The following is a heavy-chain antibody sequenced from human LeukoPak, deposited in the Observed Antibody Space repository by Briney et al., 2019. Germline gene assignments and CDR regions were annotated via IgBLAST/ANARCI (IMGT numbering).Heavy chain of an antibody. J-gene: IGHJ4*02. V-gene: IGHV1-8*01. CDR1: GYTFTSYD. CDR2: MNPSSGNT. Sequence: PAASVKVSCKASGYTFTSYDINWVRQATGQGLEWMGWMNPSSGNTGYAQKFQGRVTMTRNTSISTAYMELSSLRFEDTAVYYCARGDYYDSSGYFHWGQGTLVTVSS. D-gene: IGHD3-22*01. CDR3: ARGDYYDSSGYFH.